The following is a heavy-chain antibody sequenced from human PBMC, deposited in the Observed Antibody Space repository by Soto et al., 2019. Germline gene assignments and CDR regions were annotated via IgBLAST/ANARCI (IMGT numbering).Heavy chain of an antibody. CDR2: ISAYNGNT. V-gene: IGHV1-18*01. CDR3: ARDGSGFATPNWFDP. Sequence: ASVKVSCKASGYTFTSFGISWVRQAPGQGLEWMGWISAYNGNTNYAQKLQGRVTMTTDTSTSTAYMELRSLRSDDTAVYYCARDGSGFATPNWFDPWGQGTLVTVPQ. J-gene: IGHJ5*02. CDR1: GYTFTSFG. D-gene: IGHD3-3*01.